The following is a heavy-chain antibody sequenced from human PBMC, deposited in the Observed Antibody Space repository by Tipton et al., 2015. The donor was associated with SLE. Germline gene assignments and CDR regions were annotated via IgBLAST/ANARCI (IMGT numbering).Heavy chain of an antibody. J-gene: IGHJ4*02. CDR2: IYYSGST. Sequence: LRLSCTVFGGSISSSSYYWGWIRQPPGKGLEWIGSIYYSGSTYYNPSLKSRVTISVDTSKNQFSLKLSSVTAADTAVYYCARHKPLLSIAVAGPGYWGQGTLVTVSS. CDR1: GGSISSSSYY. D-gene: IGHD6-19*01. CDR3: ARHKPLLSIAVAGPGY. V-gene: IGHV4-39*07.